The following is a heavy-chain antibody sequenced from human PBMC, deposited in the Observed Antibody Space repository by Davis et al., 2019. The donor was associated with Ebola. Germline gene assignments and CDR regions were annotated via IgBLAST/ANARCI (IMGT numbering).Heavy chain of an antibody. CDR1: GDSVTSGDYC. CDR3: ARAPVFGVVTSAFDL. V-gene: IGHV4-30-2*06. D-gene: IGHD3-3*01. Sequence: TLSLTCAVSGDSVTSGDYCWSWIRQSPGKGLEWIGYIFHGRNTYYNPSLKSRVAISVDTSKNSFSLEVTSVTAADTAVYFCARAPVFGVVTSAFDLWGNGTMVTVSS. J-gene: IGHJ3*01. CDR2: IFHGRNT.